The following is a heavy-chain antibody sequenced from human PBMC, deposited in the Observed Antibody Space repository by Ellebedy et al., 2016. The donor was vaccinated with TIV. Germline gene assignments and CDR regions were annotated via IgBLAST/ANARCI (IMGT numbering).Heavy chain of an antibody. J-gene: IGHJ4*02. CDR2: IIPIFGTA. CDR1: GGTFSSYA. Sequence: SVKVSXXASGGTFSSYAISWVRQAPGQGLEWMGGIIPIFGTANYAQKFQGRVTITADESTSTAYMELSSLRSEDTAVYYCARESHYYDSSGYSGYWGQGTLVTVSS. D-gene: IGHD3-22*01. CDR3: ARESHYYDSSGYSGY. V-gene: IGHV1-69*13.